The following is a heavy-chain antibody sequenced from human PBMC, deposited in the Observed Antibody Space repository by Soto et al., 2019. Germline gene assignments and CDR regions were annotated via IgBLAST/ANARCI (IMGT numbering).Heavy chain of an antibody. Sequence: LRLSCAASGFTFSSYSMNWVRQAPGKGLEWVSSISSSSSYIYYADSVKGRFTISRDNAKNSLYLQMNSLRAEDTAVYYCARETTWFGDNHDAFDIWGQGTMVTVSS. V-gene: IGHV3-21*01. D-gene: IGHD3-10*01. CDR3: ARETTWFGDNHDAFDI. J-gene: IGHJ3*02. CDR2: ISSSSSYI. CDR1: GFTFSSYS.